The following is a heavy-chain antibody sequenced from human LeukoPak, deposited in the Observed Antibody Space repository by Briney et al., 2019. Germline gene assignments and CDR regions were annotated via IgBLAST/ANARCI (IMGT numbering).Heavy chain of an antibody. V-gene: IGHV4-59*01. J-gene: IGHJ4*02. Sequence: SETLSLTCTVSGGSISNYYWSWIRQPPGKGLEWIGYIYYSGSTNYNPSLKSRVTISVDTSKNQFSLKLSSVTAADTAVYYCARGTRSSSRNFIDYWGQGTQVTVSS. D-gene: IGHD6-13*01. CDR2: IYYSGST. CDR3: ARGTRSSSRNFIDY. CDR1: GGSISNYY.